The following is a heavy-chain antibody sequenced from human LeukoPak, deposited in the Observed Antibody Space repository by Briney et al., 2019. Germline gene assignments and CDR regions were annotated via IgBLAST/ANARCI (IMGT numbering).Heavy chain of an antibody. D-gene: IGHD2-8*02. J-gene: IGHJ4*02. V-gene: IGHV1-2*02. Sequence: GASVNVSCKASGYALTEYYIHWVRQAPGQGLEWMGFIIPDSGGTTYQQKFQGRVTMTRDTSISTFYMELSSLRPDDTAVYYCSTEDKYCTGANCGVFWGQGTLVTVSS. CDR3: STEDKYCTGANCGVF. CDR2: IIPDSGGT. CDR1: GYALTEYY.